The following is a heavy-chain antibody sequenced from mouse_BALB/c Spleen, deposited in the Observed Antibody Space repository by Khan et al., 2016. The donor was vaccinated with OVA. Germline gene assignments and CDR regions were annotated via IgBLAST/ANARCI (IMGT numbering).Heavy chain of an antibody. J-gene: IGHJ3*01. Sequence: VQLQQSGPELVKPGASVKISCKTSGYTFTEYTMHWVKRSHGKSLEWIGGINPNNGGTSYNQKFKDKATLTVDKSSSTAFMELRSLTSEDSAVYYCARWYFGSTWFAYWGQGTLVTVSA. D-gene: IGHD1-1*01. CDR1: GYTFTEYT. CDR3: ARWYFGSTWFAY. V-gene: IGHV1-18*01. CDR2: INPNNGGT.